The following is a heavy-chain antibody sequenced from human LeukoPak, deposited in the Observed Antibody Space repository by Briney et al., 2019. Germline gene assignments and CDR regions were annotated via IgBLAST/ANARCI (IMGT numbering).Heavy chain of an antibody. D-gene: IGHD1-14*01. CDR3: ARYPENRVPPYYFDY. CDR1: GGSISSYY. V-gene: IGHV4-59*08. Sequence: PSETLSLTCTVSGGSISSYYWSWIRQPPGKGLEWIGYIYYSGSTNYNPSLKSRVTISVDTSKNQFSLKLSSVTAADTAVYYCARYPENRVPPYYFDYWGQGTLVTVSS. CDR2: IYYSGST. J-gene: IGHJ4*02.